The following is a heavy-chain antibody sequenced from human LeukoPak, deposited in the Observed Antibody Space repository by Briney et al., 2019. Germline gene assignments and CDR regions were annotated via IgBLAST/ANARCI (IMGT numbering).Heavy chain of an antibody. CDR3: ARGRGHYYDSSGYFDY. Sequence: GGSLRLSCAASGFTFSSYAMSWVRQAPGKGLEWVSAISGSGGSTYYADSVKGRFTISRDNSKNTLYLQMNSLKTEDTAVYYCARGRGHYYDSSGYFDYWGQGTLVTVSS. D-gene: IGHD3-22*01. V-gene: IGHV3-23*01. J-gene: IGHJ4*02. CDR2: ISGSGGST. CDR1: GFTFSSYA.